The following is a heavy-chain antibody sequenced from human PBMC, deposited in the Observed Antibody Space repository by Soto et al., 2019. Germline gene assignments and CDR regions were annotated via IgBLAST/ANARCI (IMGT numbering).Heavy chain of an antibody. V-gene: IGHV3-30*18. CDR1: GVTVWSYG. J-gene: IGHJ6*02. CDR2: VSYDATDK. Sequence: WGSLRLSCAASGVTVWSYGMHGFRQAPGKGLEWVAVVSYDATDKYYADSVKGRFTISRDNSKNTLYLQMNSLRAEDTAVYYCAKSLNAPPYYYSGMDVWGQGTTVTVSS. CDR3: AKSLNAPPYYYSGMDV.